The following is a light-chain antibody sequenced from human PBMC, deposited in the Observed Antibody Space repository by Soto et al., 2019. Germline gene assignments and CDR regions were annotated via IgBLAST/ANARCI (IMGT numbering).Light chain of an antibody. CDR3: QQSFSNMVT. Sequence: IQVTQSPSSLSASVGDRVTITCRASQNINTYLNWYRQKSGKAPELLIFLASTLQTGAPSRFSGSGSGTNFSLTISGLQPDDFATYYCQQSFSNMVTFGGGSKVQI. CDR1: QNINTY. J-gene: IGKJ4*01. CDR2: LAS. V-gene: IGKV1-39*01.